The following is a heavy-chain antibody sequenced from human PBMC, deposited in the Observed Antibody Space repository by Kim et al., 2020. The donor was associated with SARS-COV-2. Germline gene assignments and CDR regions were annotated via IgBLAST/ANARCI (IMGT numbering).Heavy chain of an antibody. D-gene: IGHD1-26*01. CDR2: ISYDGSNK. V-gene: IGHV3-30*04. CDR3: ARDSGSYHFDY. J-gene: IGHJ4*02. Sequence: GGSLRLSCAASGFTFSSYAMHSGRKAPGKGLEWVAVISYDGSNKYYADSVKGRFTISRDNSKNTLYLQMNSLRAEDTAVYYCARDSGSYHFDYWGQGTLV. CDR1: GFTFSSYA.